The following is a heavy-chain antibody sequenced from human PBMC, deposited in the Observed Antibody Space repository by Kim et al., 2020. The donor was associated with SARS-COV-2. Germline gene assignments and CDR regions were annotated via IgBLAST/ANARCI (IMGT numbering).Heavy chain of an antibody. J-gene: IGHJ1*01. Sequence: SETLSLTCAVYGGSFSGYYWSWIRQPPGKGLEWIGEINHSGSTNYNPSLKSRVTISVDTSKNQFSLKLSSVTAADTAVYYCARPLYCSSTSCQAWIHWG. CDR3: ARPLYCSSTSCQAWIH. D-gene: IGHD2-2*01. CDR2: INHSGST. V-gene: IGHV4-34*01. CDR1: GGSFSGYY.